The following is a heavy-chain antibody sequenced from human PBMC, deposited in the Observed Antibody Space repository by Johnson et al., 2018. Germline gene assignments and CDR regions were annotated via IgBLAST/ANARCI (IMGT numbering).Heavy chain of an antibody. CDR2: IYYSGST. Sequence: QVQLQESGPGLVKPSETLSLTCTVSGGSISSSSYYWGWIRQPPGKGLEWIGSIYYSGSTYYNPSLKRRVTISVDTSKNQFSLKLSSVTAADTAVYYCASRDYQLNYYYYMVVWGKGTTVTVSS. J-gene: IGHJ6*03. D-gene: IGHD4-17*01. CDR3: ASRDYQLNYYYYMVV. CDR1: GGSISSSSYY. V-gene: IGHV4-39*07.